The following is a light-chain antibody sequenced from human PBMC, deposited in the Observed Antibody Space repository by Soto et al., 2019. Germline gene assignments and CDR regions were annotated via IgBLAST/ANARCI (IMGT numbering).Light chain of an antibody. V-gene: IGLV2-23*01. CDR2: EAT. Sequence: QSVLTQPASVSGSPGQSITISCTGSSSDFGSYNLVSWYQQHPGKVPKLIIYEATKRPSGISNRFSGSKSGYMASLTISGLQAEDGADYYCFSYAGSRTWVFDGGTKLTVL. J-gene: IGLJ3*02. CDR1: SSDFGSYNL. CDR3: FSYAGSRTWV.